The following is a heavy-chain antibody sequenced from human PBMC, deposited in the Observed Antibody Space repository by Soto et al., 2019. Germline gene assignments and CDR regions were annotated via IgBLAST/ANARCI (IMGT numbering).Heavy chain of an antibody. CDR1: GGSSGSSGDS. D-gene: IGHD2-15*01. J-gene: IGHJ5*02. V-gene: IGHV4-39*01. CDR3: AGPYCGGGSCTWFDP. Sequence: SETLCLTCTVSGGSSGSSGDSCVWIHQPPGKGLEWIGTIYYSGSTFYNPSLKSRVTISVDTSKNQFSLKLSSVTAADTAVYYCAGPYCGGGSCTWFDPWGQGTLVTVSS. CDR2: IYYSGST.